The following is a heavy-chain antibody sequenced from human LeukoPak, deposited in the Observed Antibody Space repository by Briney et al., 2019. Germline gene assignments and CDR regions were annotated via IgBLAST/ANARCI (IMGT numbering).Heavy chain of an antibody. V-gene: IGHV3-23*01. CDR3: AKGPGAAEGAPFYYHYMDV. CDR2: INGNGYST. J-gene: IGHJ6*03. CDR1: GFTFGNYA. Sequence: GGSLRLSCAASGFTFGNYAMTWVRQVPGKGLEWVSSINGNGYSTYYADSVRGRFTLSRDNSKNTLYLHMNSLRAEDTAVYYCAKGPGAAEGAPFYYHYMDVWGKGTTVTVSS. D-gene: IGHD6-13*01.